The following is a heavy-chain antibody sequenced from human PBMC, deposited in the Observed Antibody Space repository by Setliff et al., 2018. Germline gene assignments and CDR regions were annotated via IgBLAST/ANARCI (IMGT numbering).Heavy chain of an antibody. CDR3: ARDGYSHAFDI. Sequence: PGGSLRLSCAASEFTFSDYSMNWVRQAPGKGLEWVTNINHDGSEKYYVDSVKGRFTISRDNAKNSLYLQVNSLRAEDAAVYYCARDGYSHAFDIWGQGTMVTVSS. CDR2: INHDGSEK. V-gene: IGHV3-7*01. CDR1: EFTFSDYS. D-gene: IGHD2-21*01. J-gene: IGHJ3*02.